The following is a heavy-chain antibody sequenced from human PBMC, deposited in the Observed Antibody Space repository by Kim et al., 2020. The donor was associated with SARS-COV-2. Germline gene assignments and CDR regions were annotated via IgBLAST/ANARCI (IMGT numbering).Heavy chain of an antibody. J-gene: IGHJ4*02. D-gene: IGHD2-15*01. V-gene: IGHV3-33*01. CDR3: AREMVAAMYYFDL. Sequence: YSDYVKGRFTISRDTSRNTLYLQMNSLRAEDTAVYYCAREMVAAMYYFDLWGQGTLVTVSS.